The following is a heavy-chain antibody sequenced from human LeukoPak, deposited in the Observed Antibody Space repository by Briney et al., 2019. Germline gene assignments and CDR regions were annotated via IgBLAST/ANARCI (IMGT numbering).Heavy chain of an antibody. J-gene: IGHJ6*02. D-gene: IGHD3-22*01. CDR3: ARGGLDSSGYYPIDYGMDV. CDR2: INPNSGGT. V-gene: IGHV1-2*02. CDR1: GYTFTGYY. Sequence: GASVKVSCKASGYTFTGYYMHWVRQAPGQGLEWMGWINPNSGGTNYAQKFQGRVTMTRDTSISTAYMELSRLRSDDTAVYYCARGGLDSSGYYPIDYGMDVWGQGTTVTVSS.